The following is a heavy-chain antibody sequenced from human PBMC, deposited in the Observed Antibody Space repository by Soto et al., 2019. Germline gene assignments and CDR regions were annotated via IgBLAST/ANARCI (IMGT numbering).Heavy chain of an antibody. D-gene: IGHD1-1*01. V-gene: IGHV4-30-2*01. J-gene: IGHJ6*02. CDR2: IYHSGST. Sequence: ASETLSLTCAVSGGSISSGGYSWSWIRQPPGKGLEWIGYIYHSGSTYYNPSLKSRVTISVDRSKNQFSLKLSSVTAADTAVYYCAKHYKYGMDVWGQGTTVTVSS. CDR1: GGSISSGGYS. CDR3: AKHYKYGMDV.